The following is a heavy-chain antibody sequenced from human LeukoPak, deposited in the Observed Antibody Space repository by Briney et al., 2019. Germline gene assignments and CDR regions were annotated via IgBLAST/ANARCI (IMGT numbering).Heavy chain of an antibody. J-gene: IGHJ6*02. CDR1: GFTFSSYS. V-gene: IGHV3-21*01. CDR3: ARAINILRGGMDV. Sequence: GGSLRLSCAASGFTFSSYSMNWVRQAPGKGLEWVSSISSSSSYIYYTDSVKGRFTISRDNAKNSLYLQMDSLRAEDTGVYYCARAINILRGGMDVWGQGTTVTVSS. CDR2: ISSSSSYI. D-gene: IGHD5-24*01.